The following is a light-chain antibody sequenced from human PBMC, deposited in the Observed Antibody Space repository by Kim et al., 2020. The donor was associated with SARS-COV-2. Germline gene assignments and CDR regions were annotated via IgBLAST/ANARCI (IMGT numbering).Light chain of an antibody. J-gene: IGKJ2*01. Sequence: DIVMTQSPDSLAVSLGERATINCKSSQSVLYSSNNKNYLAWYQQKPGQPPKLLIYWASTRESGVPDRFSGSGSGTDFTLAISSLQAEDVAVYYCQQYCSSPYTFGQGTKREI. CDR3: QQYCSSPYT. V-gene: IGKV4-1*01. CDR2: WAS. CDR1: QSVLYSSNNKNY.